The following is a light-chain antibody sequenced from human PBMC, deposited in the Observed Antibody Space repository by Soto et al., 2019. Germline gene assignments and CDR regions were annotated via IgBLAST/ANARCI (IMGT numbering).Light chain of an antibody. CDR2: GAS. V-gene: IGKV3-15*01. J-gene: IGKJ1*01. Sequence: EIVMTQSPATLSVSPGERATLSCRASQSVSSNLAWYQQKPGQAPRLLIYGASTRATGIPARFSGSGSGTEFTLTLSSLQSEDFAVYYCQQYNNRPWAFGQGNKVEIK. CDR1: QSVSSN. CDR3: QQYNNRPWA.